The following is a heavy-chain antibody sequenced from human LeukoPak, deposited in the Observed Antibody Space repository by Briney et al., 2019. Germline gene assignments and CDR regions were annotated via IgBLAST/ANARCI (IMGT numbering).Heavy chain of an antibody. D-gene: IGHD6-25*01. CDR2: IYSGSST. V-gene: IGHV3-53*01. CDR3: ARVFQRDYYFDY. Sequence: GGSLRLSCAASGFSVSSNHMSWVRQAPGKGPEWVSVIYSGSSTYYADPVRGRFIISRDNSKSTLYLQMNSLRAEDTAVYYCARVFQRDYYFDYWGQGTLVTVSS. J-gene: IGHJ4*02. CDR1: GFSVSSNH.